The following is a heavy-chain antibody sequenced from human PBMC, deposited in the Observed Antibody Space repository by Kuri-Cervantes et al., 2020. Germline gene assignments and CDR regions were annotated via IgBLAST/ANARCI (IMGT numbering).Heavy chain of an antibody. Sequence: GSLRLSCTVSGGSISSYYWSWIRQPAGKGLEWIGRIYTSGSTNYNPSLKSRVTMSVDTSKNQFSLKLSSVTAADTAVYYCARAGRDGYSYDAFDIWGQGTMVTVSS. D-gene: IGHD5-24*01. CDR2: IYTSGST. J-gene: IGHJ3*02. CDR1: GGSISSYY. CDR3: ARAGRDGYSYDAFDI. V-gene: IGHV4-4*07.